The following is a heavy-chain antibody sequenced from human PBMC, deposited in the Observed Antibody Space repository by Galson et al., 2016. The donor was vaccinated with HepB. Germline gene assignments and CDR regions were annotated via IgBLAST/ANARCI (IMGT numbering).Heavy chain of an antibody. CDR3: AKSVLEYDILTGYYRRGADY. D-gene: IGHD3-9*01. Sequence: SLRLSCAASGFTFSSYAMSWVRQAPGKGLEWVSSSGSGGPTYYADSVRGRFTISRDNSKNTLFLQMHSLSAGDTAVYYCAKSVLEYDILTGYYRRGADYWGQGTLVTVSS. J-gene: IGHJ4*02. CDR1: GFTFSSYA. V-gene: IGHV3-23*01. CDR2: SGSGGPT.